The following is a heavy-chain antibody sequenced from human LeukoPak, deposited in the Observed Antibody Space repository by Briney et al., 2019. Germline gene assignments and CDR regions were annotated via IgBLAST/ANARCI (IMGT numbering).Heavy chain of an antibody. D-gene: IGHD1-26*01. V-gene: IGHV1-18*01. CDR2: ISAYNGNT. CDR1: GYTFTSYG. CDR3: ARGKYSGSYYSLPLDY. Sequence: ASVKVSFKASGYTFTSYGISWVRQAPGQGLEWMGWISAYNGNTNYAQKLQGRVTMTTDTSTSTAYMELRSLRSDDTAVYHCARGKYSGSYYSLPLDYWGQGTLVTVSS. J-gene: IGHJ4*02.